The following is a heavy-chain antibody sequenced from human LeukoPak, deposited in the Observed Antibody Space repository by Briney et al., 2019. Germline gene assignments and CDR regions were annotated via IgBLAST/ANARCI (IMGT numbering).Heavy chain of an antibody. Sequence: ASVKVSCKASRGTFSSYAISWVRQAPGQGLEWMGGIIPIFGTANYAQKFQGRVTITADESTSTAYMELSSLRSDDTAVYYCASGGYTEYFQHWGQGTLVTVSS. V-gene: IGHV1-69*01. CDR1: RGTFSSYA. J-gene: IGHJ1*01. CDR2: IIPIFGTA. CDR3: ASGGYTEYFQH. D-gene: IGHD5-12*01.